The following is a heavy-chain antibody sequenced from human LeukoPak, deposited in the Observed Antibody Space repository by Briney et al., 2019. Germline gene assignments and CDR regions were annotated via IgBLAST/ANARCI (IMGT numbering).Heavy chain of an antibody. CDR3: ASSWSGYFDY. CDR2: IYYSGST. Sequence: SETLSLTCTVSGGSISSGGYYWSWIRQHPGKGLEWIGYIYYSGSTYYNPSLKSRVTISVDTSKNQFSLKLSSVTAADTAVYYCASSWSGYFDYWGQGTLVTVSS. J-gene: IGHJ4*02. CDR1: GGSISSGGYY. D-gene: IGHD6-13*01. V-gene: IGHV4-31*03.